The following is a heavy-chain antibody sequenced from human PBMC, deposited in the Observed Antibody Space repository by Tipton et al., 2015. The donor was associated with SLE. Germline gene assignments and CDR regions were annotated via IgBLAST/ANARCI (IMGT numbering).Heavy chain of an antibody. D-gene: IGHD1-26*01. V-gene: IGHV3-48*03. CDR3: GRVGATGGY. J-gene: IGHJ4*02. CDR2: ISSSGSTI. CDR1: GFTFSSYE. Sequence: GSLRLSCAAPGFTFSSYEMNWVRQAPGKGLEWVSYISSSGSTIYYADSVKGRFTISRDNAKNSLYLQMNSLRAEDTAVYYCGRVGATGGYWGQGTLVTVSS.